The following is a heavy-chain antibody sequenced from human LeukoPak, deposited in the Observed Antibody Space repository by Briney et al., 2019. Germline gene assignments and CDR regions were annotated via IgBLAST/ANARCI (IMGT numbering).Heavy chain of an antibody. Sequence: KASETLSLTCAVYGGSFSGYYWSWIRQPPGKGLEWIGEINHSGSTNYNASLKSRVTISVDTSKNQFSLKLSSVTAADTAVYYCAKDRGSSGWYYFDYWGQGTLVTVSS. CDR3: AKDRGSSGWYYFDY. D-gene: IGHD6-19*01. CDR1: GGSFSGYY. J-gene: IGHJ4*02. V-gene: IGHV4-34*01. CDR2: INHSGST.